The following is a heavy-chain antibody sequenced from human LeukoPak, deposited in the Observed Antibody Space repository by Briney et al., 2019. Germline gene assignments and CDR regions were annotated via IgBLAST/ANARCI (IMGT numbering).Heavy chain of an antibody. CDR1: GGTFSSYA. CDR2: IIPIFGTA. J-gene: IGHJ4*02. D-gene: IGHD6-13*01. V-gene: IGHV1-69*13. Sequence: ASVKLSCNASGGTFSSYAISWVRQAPGQGLEWMGGIIPIFGTANYAQKFQGRVTITADESTSTAYMELSSLRSEDTGVYCCGRKDSSSWYFDYWGQGTLVTVSS. CDR3: GRKDSSSWYFDY.